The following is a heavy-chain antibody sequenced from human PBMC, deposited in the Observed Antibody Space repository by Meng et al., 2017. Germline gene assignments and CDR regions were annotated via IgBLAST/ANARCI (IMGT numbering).Heavy chain of an antibody. V-gene: IGHV3-30*01. J-gene: IGHJ2*01. CDR2: ISYDGSNK. Sequence: GRLGGSGGGGVQPGRSLTLSCAASGFTFSSYAMHWVRQAPGKGLEWVAVISYDGSNKYYADSVKGRFTISRDNSKNTLYLQMNSLRAEDTAVYYCARGLSTTYWYFDLWGRGTLVTVSS. D-gene: IGHD2/OR15-2a*01. CDR1: GFTFSSYA. CDR3: ARGLSTTYWYFDL.